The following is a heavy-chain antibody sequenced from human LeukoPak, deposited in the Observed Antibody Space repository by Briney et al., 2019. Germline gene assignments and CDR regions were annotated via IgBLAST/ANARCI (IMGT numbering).Heavy chain of an antibody. CDR3: ARVYYHSSVYRPIDY. D-gene: IGHD3-22*01. Sequence: GGSLRLSCAASGFTFSDYYMSWVRQAPGKGLEWVANINQDGSEKYSVDSVKGRFTISRDNAKNSLFLQMNSLRAEDTAVYYCARVYYHSSVYRPIDYWGQGTLVTVSS. CDR2: INQDGSEK. J-gene: IGHJ4*02. V-gene: IGHV3-7*01. CDR1: GFTFSDYY.